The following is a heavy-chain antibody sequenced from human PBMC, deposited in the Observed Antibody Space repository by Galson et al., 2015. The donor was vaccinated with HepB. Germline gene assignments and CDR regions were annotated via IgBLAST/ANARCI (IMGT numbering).Heavy chain of an antibody. V-gene: IGHV3-66*02. J-gene: IGHJ6*02. D-gene: IGHD5-18*01. CDR1: GFTASNNY. Sequence: SLRLSCAASGFTASNNYMSWVRQAPGKGLEWVSGIHRGGSTYYAAPVKGRFTISRDNSKNTLYLQMNSLKTEDTAVYYCARDFRYSHGYHHYYYYGMDVWGQGTTVTVSS. CDR3: ARDFRYSHGYHHYYYYGMDV. CDR2: IHRGGST.